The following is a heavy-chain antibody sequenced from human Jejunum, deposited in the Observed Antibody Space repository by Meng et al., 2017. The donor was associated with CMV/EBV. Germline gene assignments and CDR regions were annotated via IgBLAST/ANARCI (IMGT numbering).Heavy chain of an antibody. V-gene: IGHV4-39*07. Sequence: TVSRGFVNSKNYYWGWIRQSPGRGLEWIGSVYFGGSIYYNPSLRSRVTVSIDTSKNQISLKLSSVTAADTAIYYCSRGTGWFQSADYWGQGTLVTVSS. D-gene: IGHD6-19*01. J-gene: IGHJ4*02. CDR1: RGFVNSKNYY. CDR2: VYFGGSI. CDR3: SRGTGWFQSADY.